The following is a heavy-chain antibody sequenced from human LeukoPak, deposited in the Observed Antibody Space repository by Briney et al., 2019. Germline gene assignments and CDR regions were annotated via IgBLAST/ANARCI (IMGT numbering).Heavy chain of an antibody. J-gene: IGHJ5*02. Sequence: LGESLKISCKGSGYSFTSYWIGWVRQMPGKGLEWMGIIYPGDSDTRYSPSLQGQVTISADKSISTAYLQWSSLKASDTAMYYCARGPEGDYYDSSGYYPPNWFDPWGQGTLVTVSS. D-gene: IGHD3-22*01. CDR3: ARGPEGDYYDSSGYYPPNWFDP. CDR1: GYSFTSYW. CDR2: IYPGDSDT. V-gene: IGHV5-51*01.